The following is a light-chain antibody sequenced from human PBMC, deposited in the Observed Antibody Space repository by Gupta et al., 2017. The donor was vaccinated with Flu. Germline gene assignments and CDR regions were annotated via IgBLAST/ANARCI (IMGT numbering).Light chain of an antibody. CDR1: SRDIGGNNY. CDR2: EVN. V-gene: IGLV2-8*01. J-gene: IGLJ1*01. CDR3: CSYGINDV. Sequence: QSALTQPPSASGSPGQSVAISCTGTSRDIGGNNYVSWYQQHPGKAPKLMIYEVNKRPSGVSDRFSGSKSGNTASLTVSGLQAEDEADYYCCSYGINDVFGTGTKVTVL.